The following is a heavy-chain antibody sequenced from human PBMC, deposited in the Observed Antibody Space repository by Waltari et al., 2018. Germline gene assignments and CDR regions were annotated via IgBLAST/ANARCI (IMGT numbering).Heavy chain of an antibody. D-gene: IGHD2-21*02. CDR1: GYTFTGHY. V-gene: IGHV1-2*02. J-gene: IGHJ6*02. Sequence: QVQLVQSGAEVKKPGASVKVSCKASGYTFTGHYMHWVRQAPGQGLEWMGLINPTSGGTNYAQKFQGRVTMTRDTSISTAYMELSRLRSDDTAVYYCARVLRVVTAKNGMDVWGQGTTVTVSS. CDR2: INPTSGGT. CDR3: ARVLRVVTAKNGMDV.